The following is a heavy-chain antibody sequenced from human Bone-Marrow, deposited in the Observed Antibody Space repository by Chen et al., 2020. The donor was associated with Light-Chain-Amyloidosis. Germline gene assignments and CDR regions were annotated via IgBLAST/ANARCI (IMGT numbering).Heavy chain of an antibody. V-gene: IGHV3-23*04. CDR2: ISGGDT. CDR1: GFTLSNYA. J-gene: IGHJ6*02. Sequence: EVLLVESGGGLVQPGGSLRLSCAASGFTLSNYARDWVRQAPGKGLEWVSSISGGDTYNANSVKGRFTVSRDDSGNTLYLQMNSLRAEDTAVYYCAKRGSYYYYGMDVWGQGTTVTVSS. CDR3: AKRGSYYYYGMDV. D-gene: IGHD6-19*01.